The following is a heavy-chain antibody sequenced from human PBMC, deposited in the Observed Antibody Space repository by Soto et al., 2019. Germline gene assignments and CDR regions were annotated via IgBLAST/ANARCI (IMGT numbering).Heavy chain of an antibody. V-gene: IGHV1-8*01. CDR1: GYTFTSYD. Sequence: ASVKVSCKASGYTFTSYDINWVRQATGQGLEWMGWMNPNSGNTGYAQKFQGRVTMTRNTSISTAYMELSSLRSEDTAMYYCARGINYYGSGDDAFDIWGQGTMVTVSS. CDR3: ARGINYYGSGDDAFDI. J-gene: IGHJ3*02. CDR2: MNPNSGNT. D-gene: IGHD3-10*01.